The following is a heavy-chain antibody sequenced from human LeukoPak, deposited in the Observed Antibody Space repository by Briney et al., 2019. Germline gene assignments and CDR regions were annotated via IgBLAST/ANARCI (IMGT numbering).Heavy chain of an antibody. CDR1: GYTFTGYY. CDR3: ARSLVVVIPFDY. V-gene: IGHV1-2*02. CDR2: INPNGGGT. J-gene: IGHJ4*02. Sequence: VKVSCKASGYTFTGYYMHWVRQAPGQGLEWMGWINPNGGGTNYAQKFQGRVTMTRDTSISTAYMELSRLRSDDTAVYYCARSLVVVIPFDYWGQGTLVTVSS. D-gene: IGHD3-22*01.